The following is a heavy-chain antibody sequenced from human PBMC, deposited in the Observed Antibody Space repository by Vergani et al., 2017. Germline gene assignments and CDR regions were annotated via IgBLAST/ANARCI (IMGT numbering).Heavy chain of an antibody. Sequence: EVQLVESGGGLVQPGGSLRPSCAASGFTFSSYEMNWVRQAPGKGLEWVSYISSSGSTIYYADSVKGRFTISRDNAKNSLYLQMNSLRAEDTAVYYCATVLVGATTFDYWGQGTLVTVSS. D-gene: IGHD1-26*01. CDR3: ATVLVGATTFDY. V-gene: IGHV3-48*03. J-gene: IGHJ4*02. CDR1: GFTFSSYE. CDR2: ISSSGSTI.